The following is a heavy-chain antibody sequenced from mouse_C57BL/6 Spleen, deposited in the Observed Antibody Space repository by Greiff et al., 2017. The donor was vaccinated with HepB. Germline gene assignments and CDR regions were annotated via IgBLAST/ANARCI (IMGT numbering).Heavy chain of an antibody. CDR3: TNGNYYAMDY. Sequence: DVMLVESGKGLVKPGGSLKLSCAASGFTFSSYAMSWVRQTPEKRLEWVAYISSGGDYIYYADTVKGRFTISRDNARNTLYLQMSSLKSEDTAMYYCTNGNYYAMDYWGQGTSVTVSS. D-gene: IGHD2-1*01. CDR1: GFTFSSYA. V-gene: IGHV5-9-1*02. CDR2: ISSGGDYI. J-gene: IGHJ4*01.